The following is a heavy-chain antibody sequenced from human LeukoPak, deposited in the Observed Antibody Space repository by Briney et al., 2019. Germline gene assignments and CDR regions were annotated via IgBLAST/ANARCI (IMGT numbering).Heavy chain of an antibody. CDR3: AKDQGLYND. CDR1: GFTFSGYA. CDR2: ISGSDDSA. D-gene: IGHD1-14*01. V-gene: IGHV3-23*01. J-gene: IGHJ4*02. Sequence: PGGSLRLSCATSGFTFSGYAMNWVRQAPGKGLEWVSAISGSDDSAYYADSVKGRFTISRDKSKNTLYLQMHSLRAEDTAVYYCAKDQGLYNDWGQGTLVTVSS.